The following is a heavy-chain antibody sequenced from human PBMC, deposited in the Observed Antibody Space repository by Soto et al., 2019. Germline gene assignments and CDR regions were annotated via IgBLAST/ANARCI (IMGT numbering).Heavy chain of an antibody. J-gene: IGHJ4*02. Sequence: QVQLVESGGGVVQPGRSLRLSCAASGFTFTNYAMYWVRQAPGKGLEWVAFVSYDGNTKHYAASVRGRFTVSRDNSKNTVYLQLNSLRAEDTDVYYCAREGEYCSGGSCTYFAYWGQGTLVTVSS. CDR3: AREGEYCSGGSCTYFAY. V-gene: IGHV3-30-3*01. D-gene: IGHD2-15*01. CDR2: VSYDGNTK. CDR1: GFTFTNYA.